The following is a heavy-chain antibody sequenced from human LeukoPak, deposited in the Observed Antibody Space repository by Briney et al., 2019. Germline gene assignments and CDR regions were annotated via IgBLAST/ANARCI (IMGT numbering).Heavy chain of an antibody. Sequence: GGSLRLSCAASGFTLRSHGMHWVRQAPGKGLEWVAGIWCDGSNEDYADSVKGRFTISRDNSKNTLYLQMNSLRVEDTAVYYCTRDGQNGSPYATDVWGQGTTVTVSS. V-gene: IGHV3-33*01. CDR2: IWCDGSNE. CDR1: GFTLRSHG. CDR3: TRDGQNGSPYATDV. D-gene: IGHD3-10*01. J-gene: IGHJ6*02.